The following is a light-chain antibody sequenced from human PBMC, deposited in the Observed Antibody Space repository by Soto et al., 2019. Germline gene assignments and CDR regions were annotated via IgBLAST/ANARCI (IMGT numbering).Light chain of an antibody. CDR1: QSSNIY. J-gene: IGKJ2*01. Sequence: IQLTQSPSSLYASVGDSVTVTCRASQSSNIYLNWYQQKPGKAPTLLIYGASSLQIGVPSRFTGGGSRTDFTLTISSLQPEDFATYYCQQSYRSPYSFGQGTKLEIK. V-gene: IGKV1-39*01. CDR3: QQSYRSPYS. CDR2: GAS.